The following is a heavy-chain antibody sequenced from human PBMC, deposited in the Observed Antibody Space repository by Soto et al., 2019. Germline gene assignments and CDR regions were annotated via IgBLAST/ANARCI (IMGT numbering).Heavy chain of an antibody. CDR1: GFTFSSYA. Sequence: QVQLVESGGGVVQPGRSLRLSCAASGFTFSSYAMHWVRQAPGKGLEWVAVISYDGSNKYYADSVKGRFTISRDNSKNPLFLQTNSLRAEDTAVYYCARVGRLNYFDYWGQGTLVTVSS. J-gene: IGHJ4*02. CDR2: ISYDGSNK. CDR3: ARVGRLNYFDY. D-gene: IGHD2-8*01. V-gene: IGHV3-30-3*01.